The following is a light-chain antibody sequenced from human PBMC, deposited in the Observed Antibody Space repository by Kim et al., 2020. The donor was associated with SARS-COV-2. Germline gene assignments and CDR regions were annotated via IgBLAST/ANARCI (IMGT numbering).Light chain of an antibody. CDR1: ISNIGAGYD. CDR3: QSYDNSLSGYV. V-gene: IGLV1-40*01. Sequence: QRVTITCPGSISNIGAGYDVHWYQQLPATAPKLLIYGNSNRPSGVPDRFAGSKSDTSASLAITGLQAEDEADYYCQSYDNSLSGYVFGSGTKVTVL. CDR2: GNS. J-gene: IGLJ1*01.